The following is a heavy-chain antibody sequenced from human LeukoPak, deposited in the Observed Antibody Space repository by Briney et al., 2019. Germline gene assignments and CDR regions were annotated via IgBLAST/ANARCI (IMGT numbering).Heavy chain of an antibody. CDR1: GFTFSSYD. Sequence: GGSLRLSCAASGFTFSSYDMNWVRQAPGKGLEWVSAISISGGSTYYADSVKGRFTISRDNSKNTLYLQMNSLRAEDTAVYYCARELAGTDRGYYYYGMDVWGQGTTVTVSS. J-gene: IGHJ6*02. CDR2: ISISGGST. CDR3: ARELAGTDRGYYYYGMDV. D-gene: IGHD6-19*01. V-gene: IGHV3-23*01.